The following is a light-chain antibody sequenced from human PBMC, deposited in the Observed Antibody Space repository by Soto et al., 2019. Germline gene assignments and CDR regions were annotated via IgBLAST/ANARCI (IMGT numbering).Light chain of an antibody. CDR3: AAWDDTVRSYV. V-gene: IGLV1-47*01. CDR2: RDN. CDR1: ISNIGTNY. J-gene: IGLJ1*01. Sequence: QAVVTQSPSVSGTPGQRVTISCSGGISNIGTNYVHWFQQLPGTAPKVLSNRDNQRPSGVPDRFSGSKSGTSASLAISGLRSEDEAEYYCAAWDDTVRSYVFGTGTKLTVL.